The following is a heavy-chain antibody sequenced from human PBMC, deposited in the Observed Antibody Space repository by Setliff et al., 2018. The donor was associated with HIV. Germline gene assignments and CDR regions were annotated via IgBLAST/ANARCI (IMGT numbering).Heavy chain of an antibody. CDR1: GGSMSSGSYF. D-gene: IGHD3-10*01. CDR3: ARDRSNYGSGSSAYNWFDP. CDR2: IFPSGTT. J-gene: IGHJ5*02. Sequence: SETLSLTCTVSGGSMSSGSYFWSWIRQPAGKGLEWIGRIFPSGTTDYNPSLKSRVTMSIDTSKDQFSLNLKSVTAADTAAYFCARDRSNYGSGSSAYNWFDPWGQGNQVTVSS. V-gene: IGHV4-61*02.